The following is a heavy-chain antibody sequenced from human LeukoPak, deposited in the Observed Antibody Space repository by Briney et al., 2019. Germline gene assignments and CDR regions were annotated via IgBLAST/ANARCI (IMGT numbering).Heavy chain of an antibody. J-gene: IGHJ4*02. Sequence: PSETLSLTCAVYGGSFSSYYWGWIRQPPGKGLEWIGSIYYSGSTYYNPSLKSRVTISVDTSKNQFSLKLSSVTAADTAVYYCARRLLDYYDSSGYTPIDYWGQGTLVTVSS. D-gene: IGHD3-22*01. CDR3: ARRLLDYYDSSGYTPIDY. CDR2: IYYSGST. V-gene: IGHV4-39*01. CDR1: GGSFSSYY.